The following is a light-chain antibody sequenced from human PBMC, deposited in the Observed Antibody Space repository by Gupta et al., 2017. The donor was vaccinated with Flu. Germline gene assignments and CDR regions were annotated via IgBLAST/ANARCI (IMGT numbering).Light chain of an antibody. CDR3: QQEGSSPRT. CDR2: GAS. Sequence: DIVLTQSPGTLSLSPGERATLSCRASQSVSSSYLAWYQQKPGQAPRLLIYGASSRATGIPDRFSGSGSVTDFTLTISRLEPEDFAVYSCQQEGSSPRTFGQGTKMEIK. V-gene: IGKV3-20*01. J-gene: IGKJ1*01. CDR1: QSVSSSY.